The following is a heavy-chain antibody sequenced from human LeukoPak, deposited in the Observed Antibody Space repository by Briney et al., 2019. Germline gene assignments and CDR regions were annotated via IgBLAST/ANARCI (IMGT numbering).Heavy chain of an antibody. D-gene: IGHD2-2*03. CDR2: INPNSGAT. CDR3: ARDGYCRGSSCPFQH. CDR1: GYTFIAYY. J-gene: IGHJ1*01. V-gene: IGHV1-2*02. Sequence: ASVKVSCKASGYTFIAYYMFWVRQAPGQGLEWMGWINPNSGATGHAQKFQGRVTMTRDTSISPSYMEVTRLRSDDTAVYFCARDGYCRGSSCPFQHWGQGTMVTVSS.